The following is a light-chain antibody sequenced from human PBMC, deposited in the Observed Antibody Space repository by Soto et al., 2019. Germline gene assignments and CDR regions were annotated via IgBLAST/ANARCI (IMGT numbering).Light chain of an antibody. J-gene: IGKJ1*01. CDR3: QQYGSSPRT. CDR1: QSVSSSY. CDR2: GAS. Sequence: EIVLTQSPGTLSLSPGERATLSCRARQSVSSSYLAWYQQKPGQAPRLLIHGASSRATGIPDRFSGSGSGTDFTLTISRLEPEDFSVYYCQQYGSSPRTFGQGTKVEIK. V-gene: IGKV3-20*01.